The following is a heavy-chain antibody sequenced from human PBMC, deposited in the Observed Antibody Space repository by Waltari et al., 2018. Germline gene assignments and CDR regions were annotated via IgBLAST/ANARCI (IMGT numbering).Heavy chain of an antibody. CDR1: GYTFTGYY. CDR2: INPTNGGT. D-gene: IGHD3-3*01. V-gene: IGHV1-2*06. J-gene: IGHJ3*02. Sequence: QVQLVQSGAEVKKPGASVKVSCKASGYTFTGYYMHWVRQAPGQGLEWMERINPTNGGTNYAQKLQGRVTMTTDTSTITAYMELRSLRSDDTAVYYCARDAPGITIFGVVTDAFDIWGQGTMVTVSS. CDR3: ARDAPGITIFGVVTDAFDI.